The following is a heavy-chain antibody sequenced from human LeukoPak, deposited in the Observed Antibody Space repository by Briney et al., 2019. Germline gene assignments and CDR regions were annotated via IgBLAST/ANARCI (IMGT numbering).Heavy chain of an antibody. D-gene: IGHD3-3*01. CDR3: AKDSDFWSGYLDY. Sequence: PGGSLRLSCAASGFTFSSYWMSWVRQAPGKGLEWVANIKQDGSEKYYVGSVKGRFTISRDNAKNSLYLQMNSLRAEDTAVYYCAKDSDFWSGYLDYWGQGTLVTVSS. CDR1: GFTFSSYW. V-gene: IGHV3-7*01. CDR2: IKQDGSEK. J-gene: IGHJ4*02.